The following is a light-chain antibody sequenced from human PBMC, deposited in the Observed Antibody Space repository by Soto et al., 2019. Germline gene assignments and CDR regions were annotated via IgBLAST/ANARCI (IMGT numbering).Light chain of an antibody. J-gene: IGKJ1*01. CDR2: AAS. CDR1: QSISSY. V-gene: IGKV1-39*01. Sequence: DIQMTQSPSSLSASVGDRVTITCRASQSISSYLNWYQQKPGKAPKLLIYAASSLQSGVPSRFSGSGSGTDFTLTISSLQPEDFATYYCQQSYSTPLTLGQGTKVDTK. CDR3: QQSYSTPLT.